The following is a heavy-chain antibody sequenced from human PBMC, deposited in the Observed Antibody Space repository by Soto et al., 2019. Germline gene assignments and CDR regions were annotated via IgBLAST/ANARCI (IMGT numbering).Heavy chain of an antibody. CDR3: AKAYRYCSSTSCYGGFVP. J-gene: IGHJ5*02. V-gene: IGHV3-23*01. Sequence: PGGSLRLSCAASGFTFSSYAMSWVRQAPGKGLEWVSAISGSGGSTYYADSVKGRFTISRDNSKNTLYLQMNSLRAEDTAVYYCAKAYRYCSSTSCYGGFVPWGQGTLVXV. CDR1: GFTFSSYA. CDR2: ISGSGGST. D-gene: IGHD2-2*01.